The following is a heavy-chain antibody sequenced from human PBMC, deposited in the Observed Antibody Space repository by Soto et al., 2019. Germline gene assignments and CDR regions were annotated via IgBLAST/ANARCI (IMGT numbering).Heavy chain of an antibody. J-gene: IGHJ4*02. V-gene: IGHV4-59*08. CDR1: GGSFSGYY. Sequence: PSETLSLTCAVYGGSFSGYYWSWIRQPPGKGLEWVGYIYHTGSTTYSPSLKSRVTISLDTSKNQFSLKLNSVTAADTAVYYCARLGGYYQAFDQWGQGSLVTVSS. CDR2: IYHTGST. D-gene: IGHD3-22*01. CDR3: ARLGGYYQAFDQ.